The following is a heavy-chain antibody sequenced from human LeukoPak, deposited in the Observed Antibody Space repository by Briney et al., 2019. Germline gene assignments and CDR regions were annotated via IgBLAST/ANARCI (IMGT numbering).Heavy chain of an antibody. CDR2: IYYSGST. Sequence: SETLSVTCTVSGGSISSYYWSWIRQPPGKGLEWIGYIYYSGSTNYNPSLKSRVTISVDTSKNQFSLKLSSVTAADTAVYYCARGGSSSYRTFYYYYGRDAWGQGTTVTVSS. CDR3: ARGGSSSYRTFYYYYGRDA. J-gene: IGHJ6*02. CDR1: GGSISSYY. V-gene: IGHV4-59*01. D-gene: IGHD3-22*01.